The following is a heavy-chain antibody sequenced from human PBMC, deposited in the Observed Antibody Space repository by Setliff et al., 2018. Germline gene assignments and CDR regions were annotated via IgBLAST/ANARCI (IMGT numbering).Heavy chain of an antibody. J-gene: IGHJ3*02. D-gene: IGHD1-1*01. CDR1: GASISDYY. V-gene: IGHV4-4*07. CDR2: VSASGST. CDR3: RQAVVGRDVFDI. Sequence: SETLSLTCAVSGASISDYYWTWIRQPAGKELEWIGRVSASGSTTYNPSLKSRVTMSVDTSRNQFSLKLTSVTAADTALYYCRQAVVGRDVFDIWGQGTVVTVSS.